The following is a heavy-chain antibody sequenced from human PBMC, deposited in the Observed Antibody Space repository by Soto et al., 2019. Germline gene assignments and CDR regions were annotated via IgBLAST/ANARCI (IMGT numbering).Heavy chain of an antibody. D-gene: IGHD6-13*01. Sequence: PGGSLRLSCAASGFTFSSYAMHWVRQAPGKGLEWVAVISYDGSNKYYADSVKGRFTISRDNSKNTLYLQMNSLRAEDTAVYYCARPPERGYLLISGIDVWGQGTKGTVSS. CDR1: GFTFSSYA. CDR2: ISYDGSNK. J-gene: IGHJ6*01. V-gene: IGHV3-30-3*01. CDR3: ARPPERGYLLISGIDV.